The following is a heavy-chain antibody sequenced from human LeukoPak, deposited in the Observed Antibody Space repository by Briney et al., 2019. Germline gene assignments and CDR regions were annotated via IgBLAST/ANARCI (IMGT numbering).Heavy chain of an antibody. V-gene: IGHV3-11*01. CDR1: GFSFSDYY. D-gene: IGHD1-1*01. CDR3: AKTGNPATGDY. J-gene: IGHJ4*02. Sequence: GGSLRLSCAVSGFSFSDYYMSWIRQAPGKGLEWVSYTSSSGSARYYADSVKGRFTISRDNSKNTLYLQMNSLRAEDTAVYYCAKTGNPATGDYWGQGTLVTVSS. CDR2: TSSSGSAR.